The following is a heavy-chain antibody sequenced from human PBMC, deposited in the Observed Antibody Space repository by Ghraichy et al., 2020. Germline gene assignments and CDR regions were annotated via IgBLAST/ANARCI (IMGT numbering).Heavy chain of an antibody. CDR2: ISASGGST. CDR3: AKDVGEYCSGDRCYPRGHFDH. CDR1: GFNFYNYA. Sequence: GGSLRLSCTAFGFNFYNYAMSWVRQAPGKGLQWVSGISASGGSTHYADSVKGRFTISRDNSKKMLYLQMNSLRAEDTAVYYCAKDVGEYCSGDRCYPRGHFDHWGQGTLAFVSP. D-gene: IGHD2-15*01. V-gene: IGHV3-23*01. J-gene: IGHJ4*02.